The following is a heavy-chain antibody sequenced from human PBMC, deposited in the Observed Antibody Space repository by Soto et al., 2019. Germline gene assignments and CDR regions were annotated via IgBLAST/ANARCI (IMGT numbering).Heavy chain of an antibody. CDR2: IYVSGNT. Sequence: SETLSLTCTVSEGSINNYYWSWIRQPAGKGLEWIGRIYVSGNTNYNPSLKSLVTMSVDSSKNQFSLRLSSVTAADTAVYYWARSDYGAYYYGMDIWGQGTKGTVSS. CDR1: EGSINNYY. J-gene: IGHJ6*02. D-gene: IGHD4-17*01. CDR3: ARSDYGAYYYGMDI. V-gene: IGHV4-4*07.